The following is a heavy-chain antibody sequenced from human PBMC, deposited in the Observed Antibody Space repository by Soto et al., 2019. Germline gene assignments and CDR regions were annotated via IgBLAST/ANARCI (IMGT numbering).Heavy chain of an antibody. V-gene: IGHV4-61*01. CDR2: IYYSGTT. Sequence: QVQLHESGPGLVKPSETLSLTCTVSGGSVSSGSHYWSWIRQPPGKGLEWIGHIYYSGTTNYNPSHISRVTIXXDXSXNQFSLKLNSVTSADTAVYYCARDYRGYTYGYAFDVWGQGTMVTVSS. CDR3: ARDYRGYTYGYAFDV. D-gene: IGHD5-18*01. CDR1: GGSVSSGSHY. J-gene: IGHJ3*01.